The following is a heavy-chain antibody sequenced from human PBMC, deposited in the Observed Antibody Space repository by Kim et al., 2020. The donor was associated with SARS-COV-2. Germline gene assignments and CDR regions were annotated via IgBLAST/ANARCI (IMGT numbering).Heavy chain of an antibody. D-gene: IGHD6-6*01. Sequence: KGRFTISRDNSKNTLYLQMNSLRAEDTAVYYCARDSSSSPLYFYYYGMDVWGQGTTVTVSS. J-gene: IGHJ6*02. CDR3: ARDSSSSPLYFYYYGMDV. V-gene: IGHV3-30*01.